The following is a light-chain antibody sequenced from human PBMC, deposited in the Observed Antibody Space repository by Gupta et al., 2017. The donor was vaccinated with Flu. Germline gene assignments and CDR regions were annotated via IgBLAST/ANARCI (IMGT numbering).Light chain of an antibody. CDR1: QSVSSN. CDR2: GAS. Sequence: PATLSVSPGERATLSCRASQSVSSNLAWYQQKPGQAPRLLIYGASTRATGIPARFSGSGSGTEFTLTISSLQSEDFAVYYCQQYNNWPPTFGQGTKVEIK. V-gene: IGKV3-15*01. J-gene: IGKJ1*01. CDR3: QQYNNWPPT.